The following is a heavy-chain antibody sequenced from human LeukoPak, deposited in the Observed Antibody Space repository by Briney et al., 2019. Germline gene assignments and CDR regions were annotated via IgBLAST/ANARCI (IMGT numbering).Heavy chain of an antibody. Sequence: SETLSLTCTVPGGSISSHFWSWIRQPPGKGLEWIGYMFYSGSTHYNPSLKSRVTISVDASKNQFSLKLTSVSAADTAVYYCARDRAPVTMIRGAPGGFDPWGQGTLVTVSS. D-gene: IGHD3-10*01. CDR2: MFYSGST. CDR1: GGSISSHF. CDR3: ARDRAPVTMIRGAPGGFDP. V-gene: IGHV4-59*11. J-gene: IGHJ5*02.